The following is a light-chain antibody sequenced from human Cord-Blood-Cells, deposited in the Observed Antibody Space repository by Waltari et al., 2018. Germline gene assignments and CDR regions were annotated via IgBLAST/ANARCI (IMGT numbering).Light chain of an antibody. CDR2: AAS. J-gene: IGKJ2*01. V-gene: IGKV1-39*01. CDR3: KQGYSTPYT. Sequence: DIQMTQSPSSLSASVGDRVTITCRVSQSISSYLNWYQQKPGKAPKLLIYAASSLQSGVPSRFSGSGSGTDFTLTISSLQPEDFATYYCKQGYSTPYTFGQGTKLEIK. CDR1: QSISSY.